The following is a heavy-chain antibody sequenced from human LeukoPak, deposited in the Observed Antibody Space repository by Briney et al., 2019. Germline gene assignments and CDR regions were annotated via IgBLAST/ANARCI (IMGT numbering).Heavy chain of an antibody. J-gene: IGHJ5*02. CDR2: ISSSSSYI. D-gene: IGHD2-15*01. Sequence: GGSLRLSCAASGFTFSSYSMNWVRQAPGKGLEWVSSISSSSSYIYYADSVKGRFTISRDNAKNSLYLQMNSLRAEDTAVYYCAREDCSGGSCYPIGPWGQGTLVTISS. CDR3: AREDCSGGSCYPIGP. V-gene: IGHV3-21*01. CDR1: GFTFSSYS.